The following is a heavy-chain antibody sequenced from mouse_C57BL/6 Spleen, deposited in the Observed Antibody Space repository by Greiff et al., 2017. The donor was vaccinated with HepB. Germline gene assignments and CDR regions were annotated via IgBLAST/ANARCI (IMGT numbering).Heavy chain of an antibody. D-gene: IGHD2-4*01. CDR2: IWRGGST. V-gene: IGHV2-5*01. J-gene: IGHJ4*01. Sequence: VQLKESGPGLVQPSQSLSITCTVSGFSLTSYGVHWVRQSPGKGLEWLGVIWRGGSTDYNAAFMSRLSITKDNSKSQVFFKMNSLQADDTAIYYCAKFYDYEYYYAMDYWGQGTSVTVSS. CDR1: GFSLTSYG. CDR3: AKFYDYEYYYAMDY.